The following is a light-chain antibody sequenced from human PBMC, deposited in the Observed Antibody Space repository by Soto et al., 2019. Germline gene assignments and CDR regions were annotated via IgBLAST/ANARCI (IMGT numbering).Light chain of an antibody. CDR3: KPYNSYVLI. V-gene: IGKV1-5*01. CDR1: QSISSW. CDR2: DAS. Sequence: DIQMTQSPSTLSASVGDRVTITCRASQSISSWLAWYQQKPGKAPKLLIYDASSLESGVPSRFSGSGSGTEFTLTISSLQPDDFATYTWKPYNSYVLIFGGGTMVDIK. J-gene: IGKJ4*01.